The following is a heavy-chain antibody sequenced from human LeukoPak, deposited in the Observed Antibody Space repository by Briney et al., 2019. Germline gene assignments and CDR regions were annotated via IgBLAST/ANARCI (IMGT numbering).Heavy chain of an antibody. V-gene: IGHV3-30*02. CDR2: IRYDGSNK. J-gene: IGHJ4*02. CDR3: AKDLGGSSDY. D-gene: IGHD6-6*01. Sequence: GGSLRLSCAASGFTFSNYGMHWVRQAPGKGLEWVAFIRYDGSNKHYADSVKGRFTISRDNSKNTLYLQMNSLRAEDTAVYYCAKDLGGSSDYWGQGTLVTVSS. CDR1: GFTFSNYG.